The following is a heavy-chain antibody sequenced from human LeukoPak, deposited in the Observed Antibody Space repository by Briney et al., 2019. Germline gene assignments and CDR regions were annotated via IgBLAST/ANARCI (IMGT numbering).Heavy chain of an antibody. CDR1: GYTFTDYF. CDR2: IYPNNGGT. D-gene: IGHD3-22*01. J-gene: IGHJ3*02. Sequence: GASVKVSCKASGYTFTDYFMHWVRQAPGQRLEWMGWIYPNNGGTNYAQKFKDRVTMTRDTSISTAYMELSRLRSDDTAVYYCARSRVEYYYDSSGFSARLDAFDIWGQGTMVTVSS. V-gene: IGHV1-2*02. CDR3: ARSRVEYYYDSSGFSARLDAFDI.